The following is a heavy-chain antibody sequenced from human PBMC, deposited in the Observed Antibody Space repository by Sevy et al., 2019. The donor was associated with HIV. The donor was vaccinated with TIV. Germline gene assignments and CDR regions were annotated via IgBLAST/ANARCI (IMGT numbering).Heavy chain of an antibody. CDR1: GGSISSGDYY. J-gene: IGHJ3*02. V-gene: IGHV4-30-4*08. D-gene: IGHD3-16*01. CDR2: IHFSGRT. Sequence: SETLSLTCTVSGGSISSGDYYWGWIRQPPGKGLEWIGYIHFSGRTYYNPSLKIRVTLSVDTSKHQFSLKLDSVTAADTAVYYSVRGVGGPGVKITFGGVKYGFDIWGQGTMVTVSS. CDR3: VRGVGGPGVKITFGGVKYGFDI.